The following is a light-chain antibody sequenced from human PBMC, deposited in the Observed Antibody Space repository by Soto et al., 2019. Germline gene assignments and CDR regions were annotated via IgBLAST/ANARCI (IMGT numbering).Light chain of an antibody. CDR1: SSDVGGYNY. CDR2: DVS. V-gene: IGLV2-14*01. CDR3: SSYTRMSTLVI. J-gene: IGLJ2*01. Sequence: QSVLTQPASVSGSPGQSITISCTGTSSDVGGYNYVSWYQQHPGKAPKLMIYDVSNRPSGVSNRFSGSKSGNTASLTISGLQAEDEADYYCSSYTRMSTLVIFGGGTQLTVL.